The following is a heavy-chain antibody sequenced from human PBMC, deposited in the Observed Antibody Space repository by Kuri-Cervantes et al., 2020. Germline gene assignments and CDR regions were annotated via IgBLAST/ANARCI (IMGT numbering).Heavy chain of an antibody. CDR3: TTEYYDFWSGYYSYMDV. CDR2: IKRKIDGGTR. V-gene: IGHV3-15*01. D-gene: IGHD3-3*01. J-gene: IGHJ6*03. Sequence: GGSLRLSCAASGISFTNAWMSWVLQAPGKGLEWVGRIKRKIDGGTRDYAAPVNGRFTISRGDSKNTLYLQMNSLKTEDTALYYCTTEYYDFWSGYYSYMDVWGKGTTVTVS. CDR1: GISFTNAW.